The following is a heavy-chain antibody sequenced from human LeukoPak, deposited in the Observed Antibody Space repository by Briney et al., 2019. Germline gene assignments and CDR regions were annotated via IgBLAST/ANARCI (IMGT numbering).Heavy chain of an antibody. CDR3: ARNSSSGWFDP. Sequence: PSEPLSLTCTVSGGSISSSSYYWGWIRQPPGKGLEWIESIYYSGSTHYNPSLKSRVSISVDTSKNQFSLKLSSVTAADTALYYCARNSSSGWFDPWGQGTLVTVSS. CDR1: GGSISSSSYY. D-gene: IGHD3-22*01. J-gene: IGHJ5*02. CDR2: IYYSGST. V-gene: IGHV4-39*01.